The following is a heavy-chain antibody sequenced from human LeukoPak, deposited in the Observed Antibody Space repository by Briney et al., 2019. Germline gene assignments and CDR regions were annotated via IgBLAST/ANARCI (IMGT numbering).Heavy chain of an antibody. Sequence: SGTLSLTRAVSGGSISSSNWWSWVRQPPGKGLEWIGEIYHSGSTNYNPSLKSRVTISVDKSKNQFSLKLSSVTAADTAVYYCARDESYYDSSGYIGSLDYWGQGTLVTVSS. CDR1: GGSISSSNW. J-gene: IGHJ4*02. V-gene: IGHV4-4*02. D-gene: IGHD3-22*01. CDR3: ARDESYYDSSGYIGSLDY. CDR2: IYHSGST.